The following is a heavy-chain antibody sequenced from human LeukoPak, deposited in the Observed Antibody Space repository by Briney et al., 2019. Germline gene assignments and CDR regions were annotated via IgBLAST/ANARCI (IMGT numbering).Heavy chain of an antibody. CDR2: INPNSGGT. CDR3: ARDLRAQLDGSRSDY. V-gene: IGHV1-2*02. CDR1: GYTFTGYY. D-gene: IGHD6-13*01. J-gene: IGHJ4*02. Sequence: ASVKVSCKASGYTFTGYYMHWVRQAPGQGLEWMGWINPNSGGTNYAQKFQGRVTMTRDTSISTAYMELSRLRSDDTAVYYCARDLRAQLDGSRSDYWGQGTLVTVSS.